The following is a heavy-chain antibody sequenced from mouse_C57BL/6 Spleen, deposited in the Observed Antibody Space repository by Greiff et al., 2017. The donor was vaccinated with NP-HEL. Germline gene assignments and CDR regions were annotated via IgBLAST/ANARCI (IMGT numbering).Heavy chain of an antibody. J-gene: IGHJ2*01. CDR1: GYAFSSSW. Sequence: QVQLQQSGPELVKPGASVKISCKASGYAFSSSWMNWVKQRPGKGLEWIGRIYPGDGDTNYNGKFKGKATLTADKSSSTAYMQLSSLTSEDSAVYFCARFITTMGYFDYWGQGTTLTVSS. CDR3: ARFITTMGYFDY. V-gene: IGHV1-82*01. CDR2: IYPGDGDT. D-gene: IGHD1-1*01.